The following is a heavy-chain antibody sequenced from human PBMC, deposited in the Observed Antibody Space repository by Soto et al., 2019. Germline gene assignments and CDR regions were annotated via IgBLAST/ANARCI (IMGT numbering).Heavy chain of an antibody. Sequence: SVKVSCKASGGTFGTYAFSWVRQAPGQGLEWMGGIIPVSGAAHYAQKFQGRVTITADESTSTAYMELSSLSSQDTAVYYCATALGCRSTSCTLDYWGQGTRVTVSS. V-gene: IGHV1-69*13. CDR1: GGTFGTYA. CDR3: ATALGCRSTSCTLDY. CDR2: IIPVSGAA. J-gene: IGHJ4*02. D-gene: IGHD2-2*01.